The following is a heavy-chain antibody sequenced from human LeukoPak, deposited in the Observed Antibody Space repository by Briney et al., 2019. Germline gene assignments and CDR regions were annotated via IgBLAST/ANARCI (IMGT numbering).Heavy chain of an antibody. J-gene: IGHJ4*02. D-gene: IGHD1-7*01. CDR2: IKGDGSSI. V-gene: IGHV3-74*01. Sequence: PGGSLRLSCAASGFTFSSYWMHWVRQAPGKGLVWASRIKGDGSSINYADSVKGRFTISRDNAKNTLYLQMNSLRAEDTAVYYCAGWDYQHEPHFDYWGQGTLVTVSS. CDR3: AGWDYQHEPHFDY. CDR1: GFTFSSYW.